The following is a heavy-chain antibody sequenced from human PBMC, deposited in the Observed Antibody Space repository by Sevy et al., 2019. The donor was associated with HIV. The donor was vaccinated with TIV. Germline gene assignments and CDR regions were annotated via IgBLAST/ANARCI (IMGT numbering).Heavy chain of an antibody. CDR2: VSGSGDRT. Sequence: GGSLRLSCAASGFTFNSFAISWVRQAPGKGLEWVSGVSGSGDRTEYTDYMKGRFTVARDNSKNTLYLQIDNLRVEDTAVYYCAKATSAKATEDHFDYWGQGTLVTVSS. CDR3: AKATSAKATEDHFDY. CDR1: GFTFNSFA. D-gene: IGHD5-12*01. V-gene: IGHV3-23*01. J-gene: IGHJ4*02.